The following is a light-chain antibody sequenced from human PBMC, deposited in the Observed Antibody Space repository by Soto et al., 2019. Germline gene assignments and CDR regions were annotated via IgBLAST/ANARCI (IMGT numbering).Light chain of an antibody. CDR3: QSSDDTGNYYL. Sequence: SYELTQTPSVSVSPGQTARVTCSGDELSKQYVYWYQQKPGQAPVLVIYKDSERASGIPERFSASSSGTTVTLTISGVRAEDEADYYCQSSDDTGNYYLXGTGTKVTV. J-gene: IGLJ1*01. CDR1: ELSKQY. CDR2: KDS. V-gene: IGLV3-25*02.